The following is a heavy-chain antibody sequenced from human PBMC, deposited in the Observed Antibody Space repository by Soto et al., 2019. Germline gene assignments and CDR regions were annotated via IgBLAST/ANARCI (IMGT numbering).Heavy chain of an antibody. Sequence: QVQLVQSGAEVKKPGASVKVSCKASGYTFTSYYMHWVRQAPGQGLEWMGIINPSGGSTSYAQKFQGRVTMTKDTSTSTVYMELSSLRAEDTAVYYCAVFSRSSGGYFDSWGQGTLVTVSS. J-gene: IGHJ4*02. V-gene: IGHV1-46*01. CDR3: AVFSRSSGGYFDS. D-gene: IGHD6-6*01. CDR2: INPSGGST. CDR1: GYTFTSYY.